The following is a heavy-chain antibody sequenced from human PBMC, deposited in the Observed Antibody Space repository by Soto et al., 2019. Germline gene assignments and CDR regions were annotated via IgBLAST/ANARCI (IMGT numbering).Heavy chain of an antibody. D-gene: IGHD4-4*01. Sequence: SETLSLSCAVYGGPFSGYYRGWIRQPPGKGLEWIGEINQSGGTNYNPSLKSRVTISIDTSQNQFSLKLSSVTAADTAVYYCVRGQDYTKSGNYWGQGTLVTVSS. V-gene: IGHV4-34*01. J-gene: IGHJ4*02. CDR1: GGPFSGYY. CDR3: VRGQDYTKSGNY. CDR2: INQSGGT.